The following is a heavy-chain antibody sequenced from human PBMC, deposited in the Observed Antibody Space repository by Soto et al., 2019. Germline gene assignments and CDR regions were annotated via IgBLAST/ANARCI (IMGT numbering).Heavy chain of an antibody. CDR3: ARGLGGVITKSDFDY. J-gene: IGHJ4*02. D-gene: IGHD3-22*01. CDR2: INHSGST. Sequence: QVQLQQWGAGLLKPSETLSLTCAVYGGSFSGYYWSWIRQPPGKGLEWIGEINHSGSTNYNPSLKSRVTISVDTSKNQFSLKLSSVTAADTAVYYCARGLGGVITKSDFDYWGQGTLVTVSS. CDR1: GGSFSGYY. V-gene: IGHV4-34*01.